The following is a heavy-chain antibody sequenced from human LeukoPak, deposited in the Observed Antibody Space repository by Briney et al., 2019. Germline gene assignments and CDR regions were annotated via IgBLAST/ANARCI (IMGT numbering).Heavy chain of an antibody. CDR3: AKGGHGYDILTGSLGPPSLPDY. D-gene: IGHD3-9*01. Sequence: PGGSLRLSCAASGFTFDDYAMHWVRQAPGKGLEWVSGISWNSGSIGYADSVKGRFTISRDNAKNSLYLQMNSLRAEDTALYYCAKGGHGYDILTGSLGPPSLPDYWGQGTLVTVSS. CDR1: GFTFDDYA. CDR2: ISWNSGSI. V-gene: IGHV3-9*01. J-gene: IGHJ4*02.